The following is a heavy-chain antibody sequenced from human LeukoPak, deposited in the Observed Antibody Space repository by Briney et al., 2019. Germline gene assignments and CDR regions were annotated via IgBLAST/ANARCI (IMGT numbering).Heavy chain of an antibody. J-gene: IGHJ4*02. D-gene: IGHD4-23*01. CDR2: SGSGGST. Sequence: GGSLRLSCAASGFTFSSYAMTWVRQAPGKGLEWVSVSGSGGSTYYADSVKGRFTISRDNSKNTLYLQMNSLRAEDTAVYYCARDFNYGGNFDYWGQGTLVTVSS. CDR3: ARDFNYGGNFDY. V-gene: IGHV3-23*01. CDR1: GFTFSSYA.